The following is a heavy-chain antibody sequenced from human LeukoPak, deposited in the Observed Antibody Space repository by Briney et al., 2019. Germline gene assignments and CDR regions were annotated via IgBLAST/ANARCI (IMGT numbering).Heavy chain of an antibody. D-gene: IGHD4-17*01. Sequence: GGSLRLSCAASGFTFSSYWMSWVRQAPGKGLEWVSSISSSSSYIYYADSVKGRFTISRDNAKNSLYLQMISLRAEDMAVYYCARDLWGITVTTDYFDSWGQGTLVTVSS. CDR3: ARDLWGITVTTDYFDS. CDR2: ISSSSSYI. CDR1: GFTFSSYW. J-gene: IGHJ4*02. V-gene: IGHV3-21*01.